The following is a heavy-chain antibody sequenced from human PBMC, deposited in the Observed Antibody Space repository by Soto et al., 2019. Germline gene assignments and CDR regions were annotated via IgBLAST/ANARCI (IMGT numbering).Heavy chain of an antibody. Sequence: GGSLRLSGAASGCTFTNAWINWVRQAPGKGLEWVGRIKSKTDGGTTDYAEPVKGRFAISRDDSNNMVYLQMNSLKIEDTAVYYCTTDSYSTIIIVRFDYWGHGTLVTVSS. CDR3: TTDSYSTIIIVRFDY. V-gene: IGHV3-15*07. J-gene: IGHJ4*01. CDR2: IKSKTDGGTT. D-gene: IGHD3-22*01. CDR1: GCTFTNAW.